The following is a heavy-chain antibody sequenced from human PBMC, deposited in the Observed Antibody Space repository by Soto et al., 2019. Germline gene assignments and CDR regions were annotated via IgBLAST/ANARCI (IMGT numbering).Heavy chain of an antibody. CDR3: ARAGYSSSWFHY. Sequence: ASVKVSCKASGYTFTSYAMHWVRQAPGQRLEWMGWINAGNGNTKYSQKFQGRVTITRDTSASTAYMEMSSLRSEDTAVYYCARAGYSSSWFHYWGQGTLVTVSS. CDR1: GYTFTSYA. J-gene: IGHJ4*02. CDR2: INAGNGNT. V-gene: IGHV1-3*01. D-gene: IGHD6-13*01.